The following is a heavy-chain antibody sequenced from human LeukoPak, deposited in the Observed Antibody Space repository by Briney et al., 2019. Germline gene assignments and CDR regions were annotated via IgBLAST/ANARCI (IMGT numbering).Heavy chain of an antibody. Sequence: GRSLRLSCAASGFTFSSYAMHWVRQAPGKGLGWVAVISYDGSNKYYADSVKGRFTISRDNSKNTLYLQMNSLRAEDTAVYYCARDLHGYNFFDYWGQGTLVTVSS. CDR3: ARDLHGYNFFDY. D-gene: IGHD5-24*01. J-gene: IGHJ4*02. CDR2: ISYDGSNK. V-gene: IGHV3-30*04. CDR1: GFTFSSYA.